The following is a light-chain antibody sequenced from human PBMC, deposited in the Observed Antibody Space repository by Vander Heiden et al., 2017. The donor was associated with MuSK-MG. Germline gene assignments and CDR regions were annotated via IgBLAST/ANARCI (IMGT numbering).Light chain of an antibody. CDR1: SSNY. Sequence: QSVLTQPPSVSAAPGQKVTISCSGSSSNYVSWYQQLPGTAPKLLIYDNNKRPSGIPDRFSGSKSGTSATLSITGLQTGDEADYYCGTWDSSLSVVVFGGGTKLTVL. V-gene: IGLV1-51*01. J-gene: IGLJ2*01. CDR2: DNN. CDR3: GTWDSSLSVVV.